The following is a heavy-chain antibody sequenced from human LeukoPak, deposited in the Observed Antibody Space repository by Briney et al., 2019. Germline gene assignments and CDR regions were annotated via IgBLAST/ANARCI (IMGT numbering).Heavy chain of an antibody. CDR2: IDHTGST. Sequence: SETLSLTCSVPADSITIYYWTWIRQPPGKGLEWIGYIDHTGSTNYSPSLNSRVTISRDTSKNHFSLKLSSVTAADTAVYYCARKIVVVPAAIYSGWFDPWGQGTLVTVSS. CDR3: ARKIVVVPAAIYSGWFDP. J-gene: IGHJ5*02. CDR1: ADSITIYY. D-gene: IGHD2-2*01. V-gene: IGHV4-59*01.